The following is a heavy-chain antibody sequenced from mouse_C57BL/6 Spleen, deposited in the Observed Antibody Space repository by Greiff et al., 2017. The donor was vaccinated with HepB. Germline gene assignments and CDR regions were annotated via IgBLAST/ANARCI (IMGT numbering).Heavy chain of an antibody. CDR2: IRSKSSNYAT. CDR3: VRDGAYGSSYWFAY. Sequence: EVQLVESGGGLVQPQGSLKLSCAASGFTFNTYAMPWVRQAPGTGLEWVARIRSKSSNYATYYADSVKDRFTISRDDSQSMLYRQMNNLKTEDTAMYYCVRDGAYGSSYWFAYWGQGTLVTVSA. V-gene: IGHV10-3*01. CDR1: GFTFNTYA. J-gene: IGHJ3*01. D-gene: IGHD1-1*01.